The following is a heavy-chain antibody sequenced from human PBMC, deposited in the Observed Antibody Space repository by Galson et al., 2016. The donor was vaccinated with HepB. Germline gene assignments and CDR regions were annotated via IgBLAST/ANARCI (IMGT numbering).Heavy chain of an antibody. D-gene: IGHD2-8*02. CDR3: TTENWWRFHD. V-gene: IGHV3-15*01. CDR2: IRIKSDGATT. CDR1: GFPFSSFW. J-gene: IGHJ4*02. Sequence: SLRLSCAASGFPFSSFWMNWVRQAPGKGLEWVGRIRIKSDGATTDYSAPVNGRFSISRDDSKNKLYLQMNGLKTEDTAVYYCTTENWWRFHDWGQGTLVTVSS.